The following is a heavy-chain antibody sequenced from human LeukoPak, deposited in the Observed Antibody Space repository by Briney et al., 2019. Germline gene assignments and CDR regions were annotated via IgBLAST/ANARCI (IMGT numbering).Heavy chain of an antibody. J-gene: IGHJ4*02. CDR1: GGTFSSYA. CDR2: IIPILGIA. D-gene: IGHD4-17*01. Sequence: VASVKVSCKASGGTFSSYAISWVRQAPGQGLEWMGRIIPILGIANYAQKFQGRVTITADKSTSTAYMELSSLRSEDTAVYYCASGTTVTTDPLDYWGQGTLVTVSS. V-gene: IGHV1-69*04. CDR3: ASGTTVTTDPLDY.